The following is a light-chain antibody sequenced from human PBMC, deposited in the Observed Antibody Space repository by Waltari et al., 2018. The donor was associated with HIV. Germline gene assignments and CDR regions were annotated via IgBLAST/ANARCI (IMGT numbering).Light chain of an antibody. CDR2: RNN. CDR3: AAWRDSLSAVV. J-gene: IGLJ2*01. CDR1: SSNIGTNY. Sequence: QSVLTQPPSASGTPGQRVPIPCSGRSSNIGTNYVYLHPQHPGTAPKLPIYRNNQRPSGVPDRFSGSKSGTSASLAISGLRSEDEADYYCAAWRDSLSAVVFGGGTKLTVL. V-gene: IGLV1-47*01.